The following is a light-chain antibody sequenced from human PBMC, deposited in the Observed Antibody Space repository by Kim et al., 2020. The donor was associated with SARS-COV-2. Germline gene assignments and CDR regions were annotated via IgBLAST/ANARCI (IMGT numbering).Light chain of an antibody. CDR2: AVT. J-gene: IGLJ3*02. V-gene: IGLV2-11*01. CDR1: SGDVGGYNY. Sequence: GLSVTISCTGTSGDVGGYNYVSWYQLHPGKAPKLMIYAVTERPSGVPDRFSGSKSGNTAFLTISGLQAEDEADYYCSSYAGSSSLLFGGGTKVTVL. CDR3: SSYAGSSSLL.